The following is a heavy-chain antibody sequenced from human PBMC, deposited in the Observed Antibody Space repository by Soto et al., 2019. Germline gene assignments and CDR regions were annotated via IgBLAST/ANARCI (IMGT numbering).Heavy chain of an antibody. J-gene: IGHJ6*02. Sequence: ASVKVSCKASGYTFTSYYMHWVRQAPGQGLEWMGIINPSGGSTSYAQKFQGRVTMTRDTSTSTVYMELSSLRSEDTAVYYCASVTIFGGDVGYYYYGMDVWGQGTTVTVSS. CDR1: GYTFTSYY. CDR3: ASVTIFGGDVGYYYYGMDV. D-gene: IGHD3-3*01. V-gene: IGHV1-46*01. CDR2: INPSGGST.